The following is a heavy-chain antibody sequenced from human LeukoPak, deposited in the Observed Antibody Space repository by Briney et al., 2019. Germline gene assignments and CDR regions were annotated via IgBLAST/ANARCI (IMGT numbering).Heavy chain of an antibody. D-gene: IGHD3-10*01. V-gene: IGHV3-66*01. CDR3: ARDSAMVRGVFYY. Sequence: GGSLRLSCAASGFTVSSNYMSWVRQAPGKGLEWVSVIYSGGSTYYADSVKGRFTISRDNSKNTLYLQMKSLRAEDTAVYYCARDSAMVRGVFYYWGHGTLVTVSS. CDR2: IYSGGST. J-gene: IGHJ4*01. CDR1: GFTVSSNY.